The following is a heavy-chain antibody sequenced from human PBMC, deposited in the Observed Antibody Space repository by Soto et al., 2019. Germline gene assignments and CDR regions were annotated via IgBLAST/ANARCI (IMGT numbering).Heavy chain of an antibody. Sequence: GGSLRLSCAGSGFSFESYSMHWVRQAPGKGLEWVATVSFDSKNKYYIDSVEGRFTLSRDNAKNLLFLQMNSLRHEDTAVYYCARTINFGLPGNGMDVWGQGTTVTVSS. J-gene: IGHJ6*02. D-gene: IGHD3-16*01. V-gene: IGHV3-30*03. CDR2: VSFDSKNK. CDR3: ARTINFGLPGNGMDV. CDR1: GFSFESYS.